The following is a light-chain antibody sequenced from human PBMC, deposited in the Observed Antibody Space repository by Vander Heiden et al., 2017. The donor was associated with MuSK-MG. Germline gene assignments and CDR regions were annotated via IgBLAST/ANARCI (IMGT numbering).Light chain of an antibody. J-gene: IGLJ2*01. CDR3: SSYTSSSTVV. V-gene: IGLV2-14*03. CDR2: DVS. CDR1: SSDVGGYKY. Sequence: QSALPQPASVSGAPGQSITISCPGTSSDVGGYKYGTWYQQHPVKDRKLMINDVSKRPSGVANSFSGSKSGNTASLTSSGLQAEEEGDYYGSSYTSSSTVVFGGGTKLTVL.